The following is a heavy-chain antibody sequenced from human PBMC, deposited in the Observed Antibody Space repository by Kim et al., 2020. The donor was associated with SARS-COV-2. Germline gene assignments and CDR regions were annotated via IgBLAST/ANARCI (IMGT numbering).Heavy chain of an antibody. Sequence: ASVKVSCKVSGYTLTELSMHGVRQAPGKGLEWMGGFDPEDGETIYAQKFQGRVTMTEDTSTDTAYMELSSLRSEDTAVYYCATGPPIQFGWFDPWGQGTLVTVSS. V-gene: IGHV1-24*01. CDR3: ATGPPIQFGWFDP. D-gene: IGHD5-18*01. CDR2: FDPEDGET. CDR1: GYTLTELS. J-gene: IGHJ5*02.